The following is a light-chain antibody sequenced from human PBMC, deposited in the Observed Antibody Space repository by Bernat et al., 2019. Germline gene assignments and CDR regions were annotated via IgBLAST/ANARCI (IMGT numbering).Light chain of an antibody. CDR3: QQSYSAPYT. Sequence: DIQMTQSPSTLSASVGDRVTITCRASQSISSWLAWYQQKPGKAPKLLIYTASSLQSGVPSRFSVTLTISSLQPEDFATYCCQQSYSAPYTFGQGTTLE. J-gene: IGKJ2*01. CDR1: QSISSW. V-gene: IGKV1-39*01. CDR2: TAS.